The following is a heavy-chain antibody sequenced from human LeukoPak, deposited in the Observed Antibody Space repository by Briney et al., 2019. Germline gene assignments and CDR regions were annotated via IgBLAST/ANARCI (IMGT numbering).Heavy chain of an antibody. CDR3: ARDRYSSSCCRFDP. J-gene: IGHJ5*02. CDR1: GFNFRNSW. CDR2: INQDGTKK. D-gene: IGHD6-13*01. Sequence: GGSLRPSCAASGFNFRNSWMSWVRQAPGKGLEWVANINQDGTKKYYVDSVKGRFTISRDDARNSLSLQMNSLRAEDTAVYYCARDRYSSSCCRFDPWGQGTLVTVSS. V-gene: IGHV3-7*03.